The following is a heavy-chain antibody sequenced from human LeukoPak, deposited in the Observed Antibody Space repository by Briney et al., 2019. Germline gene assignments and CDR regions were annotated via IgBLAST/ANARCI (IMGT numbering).Heavy chain of an antibody. CDR1: GFTFGKYW. V-gene: IGHV3-7*03. CDR3: AISPYDILTGYYRGGAFDI. J-gene: IGHJ3*02. D-gene: IGHD3-9*01. Sequence: GGSLRLSCVASGFTFGKYWMSWVRQAPGKGLEWVANIKLDGSEKNYVDSVKGRFTISRDNTKNSLYLQMNSLRAEDTAVYYCAISPYDILTGYYRGGAFDIWGQGTMVTVSS. CDR2: IKLDGSEK.